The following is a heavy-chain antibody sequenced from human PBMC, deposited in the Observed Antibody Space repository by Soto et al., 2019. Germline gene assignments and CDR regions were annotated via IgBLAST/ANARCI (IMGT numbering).Heavy chain of an antibody. Sequence: QVQLVQSGAEVKTPGASVKVSCKASGYTFASYDMNWVRQAPGQGLEWMGWMNPNSNITGYAQKFQGRLTMTRDIALSIAHMELSSLRNEDTAVYYCARSDGYHFNWLDSWGQGTLVTVSA. CDR1: GYTFASYD. CDR3: ARSDGYHFNWLDS. V-gene: IGHV1-8*01. CDR2: MNPNSNIT. D-gene: IGHD2-21*01. J-gene: IGHJ5*01.